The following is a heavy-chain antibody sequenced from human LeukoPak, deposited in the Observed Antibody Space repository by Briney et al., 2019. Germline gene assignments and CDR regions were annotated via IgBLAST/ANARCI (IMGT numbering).Heavy chain of an antibody. J-gene: IGHJ5*02. V-gene: IGHV4-59*08. CDR2: IYYSGST. CDR1: GGSISSYY. CDR3: ARNLYGGNPVHWFDP. Sequence: SETLSLTCTVSGGSISSYYWSWIRQPPGKGLEWIGYIYYSGSTNYNPSLKSRVTISVDTSKNQFSLKLSSVTAADMAVYYCARNLYGGNPVHWFDPWGQGTLVTVSS. D-gene: IGHD4-23*01.